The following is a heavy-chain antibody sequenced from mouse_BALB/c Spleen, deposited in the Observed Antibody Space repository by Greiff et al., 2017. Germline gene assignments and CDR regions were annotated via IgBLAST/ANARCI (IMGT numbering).Heavy chain of an antibody. CDR2: IRNKANGYTT. CDR3: ARGGLDY. J-gene: IGHJ2*01. V-gene: IGHV7-3*02. Sequence: EVQVVESGGGLVQPGGSLRLSCATSGFTFTDYYMSWVRQPPGKALEWLGFIRNKANGYTTEYSASVKGRFTISRDNSQSILYLQMNTLRAEDSATYYCARGGLDYWGQGTTLTVSS. CDR1: GFTFTDYY. D-gene: IGHD2-2*01.